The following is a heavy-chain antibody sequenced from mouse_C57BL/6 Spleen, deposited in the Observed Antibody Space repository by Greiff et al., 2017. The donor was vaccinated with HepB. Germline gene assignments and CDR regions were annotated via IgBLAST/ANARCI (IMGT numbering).Heavy chain of an antibody. CDR2: IDPETGGT. CDR1: GYTFTDYE. Sequence: QVQLKESGAELVRPGASVTLSCKASGYTFTDYEMHWVKQTPVHGLEWIGAIDPETGGTAYNQKFKGKAILTADKSSSTAYMELRSLTSEDSAVYYCTRRRVVATSFDYWGQGTTLTVSS. D-gene: IGHD1-1*01. J-gene: IGHJ2*01. V-gene: IGHV1-15*01. CDR3: TRRRVVATSFDY.